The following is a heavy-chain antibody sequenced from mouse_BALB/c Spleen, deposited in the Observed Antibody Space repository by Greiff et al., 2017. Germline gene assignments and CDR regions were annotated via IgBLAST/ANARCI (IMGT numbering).Heavy chain of an antibody. V-gene: IGHV14-1*02. CDR3: ARGAYYDQEARSFAY. CDR1: GFNIKDYY. J-gene: IGHJ3*01. CDR2: IDPENGNT. D-gene: IGHD2-4*01. Sequence: VQLKESGAELVRPGALVKLSCKASGFNIKDYYMHWVKQRPEQGLEWIGWIDPENGNTIYDPKFQGKASITADTSSNTAYLQLSSLTSEDTAVYYCARGAYYDQEARSFAYWGQGTLVTVSA.